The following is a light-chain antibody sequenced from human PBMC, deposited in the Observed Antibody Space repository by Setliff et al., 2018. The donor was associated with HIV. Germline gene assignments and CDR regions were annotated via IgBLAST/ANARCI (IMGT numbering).Light chain of an antibody. Sequence: ALTQPASVSGSPGQSITISCTGTSSDVGGYNYVSWYQQHPGKAPKPMIYEVSNRPSGVSNRFSGSKSGNTASLTISGLQAEDEADYYCSSYTSSSTYVFGTGTKVTVL. V-gene: IGLV2-14*01. J-gene: IGLJ1*01. CDR1: SSDVGGYNY. CDR3: SSYTSSSTYV. CDR2: EVS.